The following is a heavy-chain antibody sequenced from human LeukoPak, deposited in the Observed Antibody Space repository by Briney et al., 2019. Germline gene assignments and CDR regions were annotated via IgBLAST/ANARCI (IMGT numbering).Heavy chain of an antibody. CDR3: ARDQDWFDP. CDR2: IYYSGST. CDR1: GGSISSYY. V-gene: IGHV4-59*01. J-gene: IGHJ5*02. Sequence: SQTLSLTCTVSGGSISSYYWSWIRQPPGKGLEWIGYIYYSGSTNYNPSLKSRVTISVDTSKNQFSLKLSSVTAADTAVYYCARDQDWFDPWGQGTLVTVSS.